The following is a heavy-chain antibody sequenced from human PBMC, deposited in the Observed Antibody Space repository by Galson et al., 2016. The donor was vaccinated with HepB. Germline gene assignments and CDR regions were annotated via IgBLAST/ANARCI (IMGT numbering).Heavy chain of an antibody. CDR1: GFTCTDYW. CDR2: IRQDGSET. V-gene: IGHV3-7*01. Sequence: LRLSCAASGFTCTDYWMSWVRQAPGKGPEFVANIRQDGSETSYVASVKGRFTISRDNDKDSLYLQISNLRVHDTAVYYCSREGSGGFDHWGQGTLVTVSS. D-gene: IGHD3-16*01. J-gene: IGHJ4*02. CDR3: SREGSGGFDH.